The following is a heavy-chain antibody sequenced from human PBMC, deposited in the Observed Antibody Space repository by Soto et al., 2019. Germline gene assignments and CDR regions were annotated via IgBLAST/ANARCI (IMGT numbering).Heavy chain of an antibody. CDR1: GFSLSTSGVG. CDR2: IYWDDDK. Sequence: QITLKESGPTLVKPTQTLTLTCTFSGFSLSTSGVGVAWIRQPRGKALEWLALIYWDDDKRYSPSLKNRLTVTKDTSKNQVVLIMTNMDPVDTATYYCAHRLYDSSGYSFDYWGQGTLVTVSS. CDR3: AHRLYDSSGYSFDY. D-gene: IGHD3-22*01. V-gene: IGHV2-5*02. J-gene: IGHJ4*02.